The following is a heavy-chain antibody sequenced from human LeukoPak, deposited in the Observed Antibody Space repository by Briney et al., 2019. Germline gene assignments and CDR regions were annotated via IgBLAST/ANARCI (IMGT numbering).Heavy chain of an antibody. CDR2: ISSSSSYI. D-gene: IGHD6-6*01. J-gene: IGHJ6*02. CDR1: GFTFSSYS. Sequence: PGGSLRLSCAASGFTFSSYSMNWVRQAPGKGLEWVSSISSSSSYIYYADSVKGRFTISRDNAKNSLYLQMNSLRAEDTALYYCAKDDSSKGMDVWGQGTTVTVSS. V-gene: IGHV3-21*04. CDR3: AKDDSSKGMDV.